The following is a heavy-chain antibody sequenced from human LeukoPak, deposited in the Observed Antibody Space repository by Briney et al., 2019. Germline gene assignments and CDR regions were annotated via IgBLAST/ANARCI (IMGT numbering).Heavy chain of an antibody. J-gene: IGHJ6*02. D-gene: IGHD3-3*01. CDR2: ISAYNGNT. Sequence: ASVKVSCKASGYTFTSYGISWVRQAPGQGLEWMGWISAYNGNTNYAQKPQGRVTMTTDTSTSTAYMELRSLRSDDTAVYHCARANYDFWSGYSYYYYYGMDVWGQGTTVTVSS. V-gene: IGHV1-18*01. CDR3: ARANYDFWSGYSYYYYYGMDV. CDR1: GYTFTSYG.